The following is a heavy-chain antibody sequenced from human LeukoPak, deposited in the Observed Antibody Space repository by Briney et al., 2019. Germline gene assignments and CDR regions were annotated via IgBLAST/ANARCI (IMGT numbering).Heavy chain of an antibody. CDR1: GFTFSSYA. CDR2: ISGSGGST. Sequence: PGGSLRLSCAASGFTFSSYAMSWVRQAPGKGLEWVSAISGSGGSTYYADSVKGRFTISRDNSKNTLYLQMNSLRAEDTAVYYCVKAQGSGSYSDEEDWFDPWGQGTLVTVSS. V-gene: IGHV3-23*01. CDR3: VKAQGSGSYSDEEDWFDP. D-gene: IGHD3-10*01. J-gene: IGHJ5*02.